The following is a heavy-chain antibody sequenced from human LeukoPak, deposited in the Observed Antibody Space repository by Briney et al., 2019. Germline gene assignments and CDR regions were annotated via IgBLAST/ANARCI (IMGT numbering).Heavy chain of an antibody. CDR2: IWYDGSNK. V-gene: IGHV3-33*01. CDR3: ARATYYYDSSGYLNY. D-gene: IGHD3-22*01. CDR1: GFTFSSYG. J-gene: IGHJ4*02. Sequence: PGGSLRLSCAASGFTFSSYGMHWVRQAPGKGLERVAVIWYDGSNKYYADSVKGRFTISRDNSKNTPYLQMNSLRAEDTAVYYCARATYYYDSSGYLNYWGQGTLVTVSS.